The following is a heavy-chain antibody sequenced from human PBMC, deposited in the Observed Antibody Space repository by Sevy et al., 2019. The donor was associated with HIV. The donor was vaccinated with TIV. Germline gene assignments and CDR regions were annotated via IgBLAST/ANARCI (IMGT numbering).Heavy chain of an antibody. Sequence: GGSLRLSCTASGFTFSSYDMNRVRQAPGKGLEWVSKIISSGSSIYYADSVKGRFTISRDNAKNSLNLQMNSLRAEDTAVYYCTRNGGAFDNGFDPWGQGTLVTVSS. J-gene: IGHJ5*02. V-gene: IGHV3-48*03. CDR2: IISSGSSI. D-gene: IGHD2-8*01. CDR1: GFTFSSYD. CDR3: TRNGGAFDNGFDP.